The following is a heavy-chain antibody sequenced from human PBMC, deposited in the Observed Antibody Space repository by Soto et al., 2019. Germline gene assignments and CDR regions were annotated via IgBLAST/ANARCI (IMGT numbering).Heavy chain of an antibody. CDR1: GGTFSSYA. J-gene: IGHJ5*02. D-gene: IGHD3-10*01. V-gene: IGHV1-69*13. CDR2: ISPIFGTA. CDR3: AISTQYYYRGWFDP. Sequence: SVKVSCKASGGTFSSYAISWVRQAPGQGLEWMGGISPIFGTANYAQKFQGRVTITADESTSTAEMELSSLRAEDTAVYYCAISTQYYYRGWFDPWGQGTLVTVSS.